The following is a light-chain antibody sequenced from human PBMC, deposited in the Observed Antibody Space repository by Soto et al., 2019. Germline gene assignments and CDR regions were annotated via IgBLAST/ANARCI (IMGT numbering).Light chain of an antibody. CDR1: SSDVGGYNS. CDR3: SSYAGSNNVV. V-gene: IGLV2-8*01. CDR2: EVS. Sequence: QSALTQPPSAYGSPGQSVTIFCTGASSDVGGYNSVSWYQQHPGKAPKLMIYEVSKRPSGVPDRFSGSKSGNTASLTVSGLQAEEESDYYCSSYAGSNNVVFGGRTKLTVL. J-gene: IGLJ2*01.